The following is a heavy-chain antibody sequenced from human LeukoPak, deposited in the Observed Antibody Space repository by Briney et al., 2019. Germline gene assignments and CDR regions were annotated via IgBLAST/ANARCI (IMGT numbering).Heavy chain of an antibody. J-gene: IGHJ4*02. D-gene: IGHD6-19*01. V-gene: IGHV3-15*01. Sequence: GGALRLSCAASGFTFSNAWMSWVRQAPGKGLEWGGRIKSKTDGGTTDYAAPVKGRFTISRDDSKNTLYLQMNSLKTEDTAVYYCTTDEQWLDPFDYWGQGTLVTVSS. CDR2: IKSKTDGGTT. CDR1: GFTFSNAW. CDR3: TTDEQWLDPFDY.